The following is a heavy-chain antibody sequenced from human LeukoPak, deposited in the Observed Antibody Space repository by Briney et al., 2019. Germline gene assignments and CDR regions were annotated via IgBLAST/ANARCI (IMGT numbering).Heavy chain of an antibody. D-gene: IGHD2-2*01. V-gene: IGHV1-46*01. Sequence: ASVKVSCKTSGYTFTSYHMHWVRQAPGRGLEWMGIIRASDDRTLYAQKFQGRLTVTRDTSTSTVYLELSSLRSEDTAVYYCARSPGISTSYYYYYYMDVWGKGTTVTVSS. CDR3: ARSPGISTSYYYYYYMDV. CDR1: GYTFTSYH. J-gene: IGHJ6*03. CDR2: IRASDDRT.